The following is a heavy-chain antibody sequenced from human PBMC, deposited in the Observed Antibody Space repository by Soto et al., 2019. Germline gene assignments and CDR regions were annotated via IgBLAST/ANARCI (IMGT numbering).Heavy chain of an antibody. J-gene: IGHJ5*02. CDR3: ARDRSDHPLSNWFDP. CDR2: ISAYNGNT. V-gene: IGHV1-18*01. D-gene: IGHD6-19*01. Sequence: ASVKVSCKASGYTFTSYGISWVRQAPGQGLEWMGWISAYNGNTNYAQKLQGRVTMTTDTSTSTAYMELRSLRSDDTAVYYCARDRSDHPLSNWFDPWGQGTLVTVSS. CDR1: GYTFTSYG.